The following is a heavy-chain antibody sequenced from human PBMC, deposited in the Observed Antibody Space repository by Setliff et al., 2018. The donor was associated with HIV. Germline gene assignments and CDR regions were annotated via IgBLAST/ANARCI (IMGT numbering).Heavy chain of an antibody. CDR1: GFTFSSYW. CDR2: IKQDGSEK. CDR3: AKDVCSGAYCYAYYYYGMDV. J-gene: IGHJ6*02. D-gene: IGHD2-15*01. V-gene: IGHV3-7*01. Sequence: GGSLRLSCAASGFTFSSYWMSWVRQAPGKGLEWVANIKQDGSEKYYADSVKGRFSISRDNSKNTLYLQMNSLRVEDTAVYYCAKDVCSGAYCYAYYYYGMDVWGQGTMVTVSS.